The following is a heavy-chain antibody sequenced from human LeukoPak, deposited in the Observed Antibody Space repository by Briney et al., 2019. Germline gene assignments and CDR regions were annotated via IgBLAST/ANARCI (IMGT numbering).Heavy chain of an antibody. J-gene: IGHJ4*02. CDR3: AKATRWAGVGARRYYFDY. V-gene: IGHV3-23*01. D-gene: IGHD1-26*01. Sequence: GGSLRLSCAASGFTFSSYAMSWVRQAPGKGLEWVSAISGGGGSTYYADSVKGRFTISRDNSKNTLYLQMNSLRAEDTAVYYCAKATRWAGVGARRYYFDYWGQGTLVTVSS. CDR1: GFTFSSYA. CDR2: ISGGGGST.